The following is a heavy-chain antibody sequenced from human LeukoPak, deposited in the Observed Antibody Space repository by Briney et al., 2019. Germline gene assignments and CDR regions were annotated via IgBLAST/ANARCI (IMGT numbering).Heavy chain of an antibody. D-gene: IGHD6-13*01. CDR3: ARVGYSSSSYYFDY. Sequence: PGGSLRLSCAASGFTFSSYWMSWVRQAPGKGLEWVANIKQDGSEKYYVDSVKGRFTISRDNAKNSLYLQMNSLRAEDTAVYYCARVGYSSSSYYFDYWGQGTLVTVSS. CDR2: IKQDGSEK. CDR1: GFTFSSYW. V-gene: IGHV3-7*01. J-gene: IGHJ4*02.